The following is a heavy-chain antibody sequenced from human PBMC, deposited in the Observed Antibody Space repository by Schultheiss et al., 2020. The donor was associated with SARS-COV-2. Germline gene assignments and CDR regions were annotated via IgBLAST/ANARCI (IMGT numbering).Heavy chain of an antibody. J-gene: IGHJ5*02. CDR2: IYYSGST. Sequence: SETLSLTCTVSGGSMSSYYWSWIRQPPGMGLEWIGSIYYSGSTYYNPSLKSRVTISVDTSKNQFSLRLNSVTAADTAVYYCARDQPNDYGDVDWFDPWGQGTLVTVSS. D-gene: IGHD4-17*01. CDR1: GGSMSSYY. V-gene: IGHV4-59*05. CDR3: ARDQPNDYGDVDWFDP.